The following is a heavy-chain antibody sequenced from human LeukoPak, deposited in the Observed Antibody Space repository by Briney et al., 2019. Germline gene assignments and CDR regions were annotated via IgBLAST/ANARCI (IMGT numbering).Heavy chain of an antibody. D-gene: IGHD2/OR15-2a*01. Sequence: GTSLRLSCAASGFPFTNYAMHWVRQAPGKGLEWVAVISYDATNKYYTDSVKGRFTLSRDNSKNTLYLQTNTLRDEDTAVYYCAKASSNYFYYFEYWGQGTLVTVSS. CDR2: ISYDATNK. V-gene: IGHV3-30*04. CDR3: AKASSNYFYYFEY. J-gene: IGHJ4*02. CDR1: GFPFTNYA.